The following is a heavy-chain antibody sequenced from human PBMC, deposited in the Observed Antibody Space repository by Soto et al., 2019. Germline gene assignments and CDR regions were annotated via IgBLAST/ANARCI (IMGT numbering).Heavy chain of an antibody. CDR2: ISYDGSNK. Sequence: QVQLVESGGGVVQPGRSLRLSCAASGFTFSSYGMHWVRQAPGKGLEWVAVISYDGSNKYYADSVKGRFTISRDNSKNTLYLQMNSLRAEDTAVYYCAKEDGVVPAATATVGAFDIWGQGTMVTVSS. V-gene: IGHV3-30*18. D-gene: IGHD2-2*01. CDR1: GFTFSSYG. CDR3: AKEDGVVPAATATVGAFDI. J-gene: IGHJ3*02.